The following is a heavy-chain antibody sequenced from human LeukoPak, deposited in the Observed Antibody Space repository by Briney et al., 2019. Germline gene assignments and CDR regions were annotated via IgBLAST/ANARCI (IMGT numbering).Heavy chain of an antibody. V-gene: IGHV3-30*18. D-gene: IGHD3-10*01. Sequence: GRSLRLSCAASGFTFSSYAMHWVRQAPGKGLEWVAVISYDGSNKYYADSVKGRFTISRDNSKNTLYLQMNSLRAEDTAVYYCAKDLVTMVRGVIITAYYYYGMDVWGKGTTVTVSS. CDR3: AKDLVTMVRGVIITAYYYYGMDV. CDR1: GFTFSSYA. CDR2: ISYDGSNK. J-gene: IGHJ6*04.